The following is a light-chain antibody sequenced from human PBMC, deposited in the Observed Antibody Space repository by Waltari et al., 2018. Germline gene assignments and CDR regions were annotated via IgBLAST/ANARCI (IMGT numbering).Light chain of an antibody. J-gene: IGLJ2*01. CDR2: EVS. V-gene: IGLV2-14*01. CDR3: SSYTSSSTEV. CDR1: SSDVGGYNY. Sequence: QSALTQPASVSGSPGQSSTISCTGPSSDVGGYNYVSWYQQHPGKAPKLMIYEVSNRPSGVSNRFSGSKSGNTASLTISGLQAEDEADYYCSSYTSSSTEVFGGGTKLTVL.